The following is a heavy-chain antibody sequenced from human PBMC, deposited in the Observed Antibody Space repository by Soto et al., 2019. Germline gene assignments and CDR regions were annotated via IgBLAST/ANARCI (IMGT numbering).Heavy chain of an antibody. CDR1: GASITYGAYS. Sequence: QLQLHMSGSGLVKPSQTLSLTCTVSGASITYGAYSWSWIRQTPGKGLEWIGYINHLETTFYNPSFESRLTLSIDRTKNQFSLNLKSMSAADRAVYFCARGGGFASVDYWGQGILVTVSS. CDR3: ARGGGFASVDY. D-gene: IGHD3-10*01. V-gene: IGHV4-30-2*01. CDR2: INHLETT. J-gene: IGHJ4*02.